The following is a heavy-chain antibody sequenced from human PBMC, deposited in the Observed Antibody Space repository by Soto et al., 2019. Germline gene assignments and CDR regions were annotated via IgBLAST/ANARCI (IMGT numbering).Heavy chain of an antibody. CDR2: ISYDGRNK. V-gene: IGHV3-30-3*01. CDR1: GFTFSSYA. D-gene: IGHD3-3*01. Sequence: GGSLRLSSAASGFTFSSYAIHWVRQAPGKGLEWVAVISYDGRNKYYADSVKGRFTISRDNSKNTLYLQMNSLRAEDTAVYYCAREIERLLGYWGQGTLVTVSS. J-gene: IGHJ4*02. CDR3: AREIERLLGY.